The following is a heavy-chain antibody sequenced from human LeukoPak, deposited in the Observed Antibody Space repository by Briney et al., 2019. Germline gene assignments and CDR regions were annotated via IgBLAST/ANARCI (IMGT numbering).Heavy chain of an antibody. CDR2: IRSKAYGGTT. V-gene: IGHV3-49*04. CDR3: TRAMPRSGYSGYDYFDY. D-gene: IGHD5-12*01. J-gene: IGHJ4*02. Sequence: GRSLRLSCTASGFTFGDYAMSWVRQAPGKGLEWVGFIRSKAYGGTTEYAASVKGRFTISRDDSKSIAYLQMNSLKTEDTAVYYCTRAMPRSGYSGYDYFDYWGQGTLVTVSS. CDR1: GFTFGDYA.